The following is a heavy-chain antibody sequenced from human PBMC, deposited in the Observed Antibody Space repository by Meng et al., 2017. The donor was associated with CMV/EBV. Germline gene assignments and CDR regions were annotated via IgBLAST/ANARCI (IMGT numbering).Heavy chain of an antibody. CDR3: ARDYGYCSSTSCYGNWYFDL. CDR2: IYSSGST. CDR1: SGGYY. J-gene: IGHJ2*01. D-gene: IGHD2-2*03. V-gene: IGHV4-31*02. Sequence: SGGYYWSWIRQRPGKGLEWIGYIYSSGSTYYNPSLKSRVTISVDTSKNQFSLKLSSVTAADTAVYYCARDYGYCSSTSCYGNWYFDLWGRGTLVTVS.